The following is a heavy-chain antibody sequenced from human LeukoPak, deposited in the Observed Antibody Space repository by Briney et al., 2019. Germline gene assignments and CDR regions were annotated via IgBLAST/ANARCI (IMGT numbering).Heavy chain of an antibody. Sequence: GGSLRLSCAASGFTFSSFWMSWVRQAPGKGLEWVANIKQGGSDKYYVDSVKGRFTISRDNAKNSLYLQMNSLRAEDTAVYYCAREPYYYDSSGHDYWGQGTLVTVSS. CDR2: IKQGGSDK. D-gene: IGHD3-22*01. CDR3: AREPYYYDSSGHDY. CDR1: GFTFSSFW. J-gene: IGHJ4*02. V-gene: IGHV3-7*01.